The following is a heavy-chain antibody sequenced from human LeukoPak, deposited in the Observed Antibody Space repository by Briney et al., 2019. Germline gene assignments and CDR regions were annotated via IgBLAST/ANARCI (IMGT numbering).Heavy chain of an antibody. J-gene: IGHJ4*02. V-gene: IGHV1-2*02. D-gene: IGHD6-19*01. Sequence: ASVKVSCKASGYTFTDYYMHWVRQAPGQGLEWMGWINPNSGGANYAQKFQGRVTMTRDTSISTAYMELSRLRSDDTAVYYCARDVNRQWLFDYWGQGTLVTVSS. CDR3: ARDVNRQWLFDY. CDR1: GYTFTDYY. CDR2: INPNSGGA.